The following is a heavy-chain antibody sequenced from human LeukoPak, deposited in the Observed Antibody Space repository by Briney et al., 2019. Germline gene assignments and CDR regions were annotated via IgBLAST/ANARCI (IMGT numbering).Heavy chain of an antibody. D-gene: IGHD2-2*01. J-gene: IGHJ5*02. CDR1: GGSISSGGYY. Sequence: PSQTLSLTCTVSGGSISSGGYYWSWIRQHPGKGLEWIGYIYYSGSTYYNPSLKSRVTISVDTSKNQFSLKLSSVTAADTAVYYCARGLGYCSSTSCYPNWFDPWAREPWSPSPQ. CDR2: IYYSGST. CDR3: ARGLGYCSSTSCYPNWFDP. V-gene: IGHV4-31*03.